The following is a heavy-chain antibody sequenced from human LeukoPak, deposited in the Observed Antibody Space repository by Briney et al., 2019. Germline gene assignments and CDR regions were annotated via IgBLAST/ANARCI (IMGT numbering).Heavy chain of an antibody. Sequence: SETLSLTCTVSGGSISSYYWSWIRQPPGKGLEWIGYIYYSGSTNYNPSLKSRVTISVDTSKNQFSLKLSSVTAADTAVYYCARLGDYGDYAYWYFDLWGRGTLVTVSS. V-gene: IGHV4-59*01. J-gene: IGHJ2*01. CDR1: GGSISSYY. CDR3: ARLGDYGDYAYWYFDL. CDR2: IYYSGST. D-gene: IGHD4-17*01.